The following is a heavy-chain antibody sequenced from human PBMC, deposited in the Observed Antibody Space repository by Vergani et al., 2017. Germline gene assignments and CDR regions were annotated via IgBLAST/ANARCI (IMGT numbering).Heavy chain of an antibody. D-gene: IGHD1-1*01. V-gene: IGHV3-48*02. CDR2: ISSSSSTI. Sequence: EVQLVESGGGLVQPGGSLRLSCAASGFTFSSYSMNWVRPAPGKGLEWVSYISSSSSTIYYADSVKGRFTISRDNAKNSLYLQMNSLRDEDTAVYYCARFSPGTAGAFDIWGQGTMVTVSS. CDR3: ARFSPGTAGAFDI. J-gene: IGHJ3*02. CDR1: GFTFSSYS.